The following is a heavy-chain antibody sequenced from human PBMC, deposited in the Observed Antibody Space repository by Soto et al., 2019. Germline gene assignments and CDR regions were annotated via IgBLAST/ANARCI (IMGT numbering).Heavy chain of an antibody. V-gene: IGHV1-46*01. D-gene: IGHD2-8*02. CDR2: ISPTGGST. Sequence: ALVKVSRKPSGYAFINYHIHCVRQTHGHGLEWMAIISPTGGSTNYAQKFQGRLTLTMDTSTTTVYMELSSLTSVVTAIYYCARHLAAGDVWGQGTLVTVSS. J-gene: IGHJ4*02. CDR3: ARHLAAGDV. CDR1: GYAFINYH.